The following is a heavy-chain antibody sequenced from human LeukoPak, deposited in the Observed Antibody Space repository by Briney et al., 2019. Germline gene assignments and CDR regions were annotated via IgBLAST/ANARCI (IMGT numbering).Heavy chain of an antibody. J-gene: IGHJ6*02. D-gene: IGHD6-6*01. CDR1: GFTFSSYW. V-gene: IGHV3-74*01. CDR3: ARESSSSTEVDV. CDR2: IKSDGSRT. Sequence: GGSLRLSCAASGFTFSSYWMNWVRQAPGKGMVRVSRIKSDGSRTSYADSVKGRFTISRDNSKNTLYLQMNSLRAEDTALYYCARESSSSTEVDVWGQGTTVTVSS.